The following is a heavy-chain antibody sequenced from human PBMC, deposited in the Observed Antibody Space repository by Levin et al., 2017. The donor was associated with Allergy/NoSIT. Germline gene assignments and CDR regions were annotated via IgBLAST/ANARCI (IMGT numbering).Heavy chain of an antibody. CDR3: ATEMTAVIPVFDF. Sequence: GGSLRLSCAASGLTFSNYAMSWVRQAPGKGLEWVSAITSRVRTYYTDSVKGRFTVSRDNSKNALYLQMNSLRADDTAVYYCATEMTAVIPVFDFWGQGSLVTVSS. CDR2: ITSRVRT. CDR1: GLTFSNYA. J-gene: IGHJ4*01. V-gene: IGHV3-23*01. D-gene: IGHD2-2*01.